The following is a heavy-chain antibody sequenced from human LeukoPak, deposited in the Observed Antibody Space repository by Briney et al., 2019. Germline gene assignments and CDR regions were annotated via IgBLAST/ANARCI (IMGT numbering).Heavy chain of an antibody. Sequence: GGSLRLSCAASGFTVSSNYMSWVRQAPGKGLEWVSLICRGGSTYYADSVKGRFTISRDNSKNTLYLQMNSLRAEDTAVYYCASYSSLDYWGQGTLVTVSS. CDR1: GFTVSSNY. CDR2: ICRGGST. D-gene: IGHD6-13*01. V-gene: IGHV3-53*01. J-gene: IGHJ4*02. CDR3: ASYSSLDY.